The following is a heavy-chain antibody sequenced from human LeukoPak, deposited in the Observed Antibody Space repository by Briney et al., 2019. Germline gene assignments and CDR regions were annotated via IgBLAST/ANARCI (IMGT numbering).Heavy chain of an antibody. CDR1: GYSFIGYY. CDR2: INPNSGGA. J-gene: IGHJ3*02. D-gene: IGHD7-27*01. CDR3: AKSANWGSISDGFDI. Sequence: ASVKVSCKASGYSFIGYYIHWVRQAPGQGLEWMGWINPNSGGANYAQKFQGRVTMTRDTSISTVYMELTRLRSDDTAMYYCAKSANWGSISDGFDIWGQGTMVTVAS. V-gene: IGHV1-2*02.